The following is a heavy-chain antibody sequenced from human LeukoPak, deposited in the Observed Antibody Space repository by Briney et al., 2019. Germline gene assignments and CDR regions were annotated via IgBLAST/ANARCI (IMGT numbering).Heavy chain of an antibody. Sequence: GGSLRLSCAASGFTLSNYWISWVRQAPGKGLEWVANIKLDGSEKYYMNSVKGRFTISRGNAKNSLSLQMSSLRAEDTAVYYCARETRGSYVPGLDSWGQGTLVTVSS. D-gene: IGHD1-26*01. CDR1: GFTLSNYW. CDR2: IKLDGSEK. J-gene: IGHJ4*02. V-gene: IGHV3-7*01. CDR3: ARETRGSYVPGLDS.